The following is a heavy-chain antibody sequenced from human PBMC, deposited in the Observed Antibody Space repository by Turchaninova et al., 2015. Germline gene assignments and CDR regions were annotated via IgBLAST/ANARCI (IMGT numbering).Heavy chain of an antibody. Sequence: QLVESGGGLEQPGGSLRLSCAAAGFTFSNYAMSWVRQAHGKGLAGVSTSSGSSGRTFYADSVKGRFTNSRDKYKNTLDLQMSSLRAEDTAVYYCAKESSIFGVEDIDYWGQGTLVTVSP. CDR1: GFTFSNYA. D-gene: IGHD3-3*01. V-gene: IGHV3-23*04. CDR3: AKESSIFGVEDIDY. J-gene: IGHJ4*02. CDR2: SSGSSGRT.